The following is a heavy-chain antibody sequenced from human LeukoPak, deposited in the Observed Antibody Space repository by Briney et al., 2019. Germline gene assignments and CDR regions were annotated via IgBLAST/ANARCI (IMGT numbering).Heavy chain of an antibody. J-gene: IGHJ6*02. V-gene: IGHV3-7*01. CDR1: GFTFISYW. CDR2: INQDGSAR. Sequence: GGSLRLSCAASGFTFISYWMSWVRQAPGKGLEWVANINQDGSARYYVDSVKGRFTISRDNAKNSLELQMNSLRAEDTAVYYCGASMDVWGQGTTVTVSS. D-gene: IGHD3-10*01. CDR3: GASMDV.